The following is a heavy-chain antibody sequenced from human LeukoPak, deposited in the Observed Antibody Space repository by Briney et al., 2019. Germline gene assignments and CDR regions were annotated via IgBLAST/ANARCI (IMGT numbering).Heavy chain of an antibody. D-gene: IGHD1-26*01. V-gene: IGHV3-7*01. CDR1: GFPFRRSW. CDR3: AKLLGDVTTFDY. J-gene: IGHJ4*02. CDR2: IIQDGDVQ. Sequence: GGSLRLSCAGSGFPFRRSWMTWVRQAPGKGLEWVASIIQDGDVQHYLDSVKGRLTISRDNAENSLYLQMNSLRAEDTAVYYCAKLLGDVTTFDYWGQGTLVTVSS.